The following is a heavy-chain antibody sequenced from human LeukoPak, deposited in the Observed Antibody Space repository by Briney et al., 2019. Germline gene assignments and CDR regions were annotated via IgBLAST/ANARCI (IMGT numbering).Heavy chain of an antibody. CDR1: GFWFSNYG. D-gene: IGHD3/OR15-3a*01. Sequence: GGSLRPSCAASGFWFSNYGINWVRQAPGKGLEWVSVINGNGDDAFYADSVKGRFRISTDNSKNTVYLQMNSLRADDTAVYYCAKRDWPYYFDYWGQGTLVAVSS. CDR2: INGNGDDA. CDR3: AKRDWPYYFDY. V-gene: IGHV3-23*01. J-gene: IGHJ4*02.